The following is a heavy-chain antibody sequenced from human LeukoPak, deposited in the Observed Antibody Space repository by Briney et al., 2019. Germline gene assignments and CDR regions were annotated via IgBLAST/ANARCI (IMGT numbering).Heavy chain of an antibody. CDR3: ARDGPTSYFDY. V-gene: IGHV3-33*01. J-gene: IGHJ4*02. D-gene: IGHD1-26*01. CDR2: ILSDGSQQ. CDR1: GRIFERSG. Sequence: GGSLRLSCAASGRIFERSGTHWVRQAPGKGLEWVAVILSDGSQQYYADSVKGRFTISRDNSRNTLYLQMDSLRAEDTAVYYCARDGPTSYFDYWGQGTLVTVSS.